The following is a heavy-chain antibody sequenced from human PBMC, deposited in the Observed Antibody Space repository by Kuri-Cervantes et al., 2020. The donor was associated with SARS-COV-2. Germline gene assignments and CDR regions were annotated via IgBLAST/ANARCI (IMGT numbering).Heavy chain of an antibody. J-gene: IGHJ4*02. CDR1: GFTFGDYA. V-gene: IGHV3-49*04. CDR2: IRSKAYGGTT. D-gene: IGHD3-16*02. Sequence: GESLKISCTASGFTFGDYAMSWVRQAPGKGLEWVGFIRSKAYGGTTEYAASVKGRFTISRDDSKSIAYLQMNSLKTEDTAVYYCTTVVSGYVWGSYRYTFFDYWGQGTPVTVSS. CDR3: TTVVSGYVWGSYRYTFFDY.